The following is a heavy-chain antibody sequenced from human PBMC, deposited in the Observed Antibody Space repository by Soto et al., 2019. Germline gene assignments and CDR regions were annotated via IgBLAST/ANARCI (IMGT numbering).Heavy chain of an antibody. Sequence: SVKVSCKASGGTFSSYTISWVRQAPGQGLEWMGRIIPILGTANYAQKFQGRVTITADKYTSTAYMELSSLRSEDTAVYYCASFESDYGDYEDYDAFDFPGQGTMVTVSS. V-gene: IGHV1-69*08. D-gene: IGHD4-17*01. J-gene: IGHJ3*01. CDR2: IIPILGTA. CDR1: GGTFSSYT. CDR3: ASFESDYGDYEDYDAFDF.